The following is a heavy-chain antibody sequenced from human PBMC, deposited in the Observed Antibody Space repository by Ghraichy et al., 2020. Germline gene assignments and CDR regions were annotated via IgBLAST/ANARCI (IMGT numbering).Heavy chain of an antibody. V-gene: IGHV4-34*01. CDR2: INHSGST. D-gene: IGHD6-13*01. J-gene: IGHJ6*03. Sequence: SETLSLTCAVYGGSFSGYYWSWIRQPPGKGLEWIGEINHSGSTNYNPSLKSRVTISVDTSKNQFSLKLSSVTAADTAVYYCARGLTYSSSWYYYYYMDVWGKGTTVTVSS. CDR1: GGSFSGYY. CDR3: ARGLTYSSSWYYYYYMDV.